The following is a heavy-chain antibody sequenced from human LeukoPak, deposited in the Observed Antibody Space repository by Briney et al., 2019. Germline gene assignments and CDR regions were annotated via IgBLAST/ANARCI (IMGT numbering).Heavy chain of an antibody. J-gene: IGHJ4*02. V-gene: IGHV3-11*01. CDR2: ISSSGSAI. Sequence: GGSLRLSCAASGFTFSDYYMNRIRQAPGKGLEGVSYISSSGSAIHYADSVKGRFTISRDNTKNSLYLQMNSLRAEDTVVYYCARGHWYSFDYWGQGALVTVSS. CDR1: GFTFSDYY. D-gene: IGHD2-8*02. CDR3: ARGHWYSFDY.